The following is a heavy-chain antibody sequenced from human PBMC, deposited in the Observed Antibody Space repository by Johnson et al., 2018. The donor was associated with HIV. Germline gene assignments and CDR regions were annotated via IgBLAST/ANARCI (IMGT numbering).Heavy chain of an antibody. CDR3: AREVDGFDI. CDR1: GFTFSSYA. CDR2: IYSGGNT. J-gene: IGHJ3*02. Sequence: VQLVESGGGLVQPGGSLRLSCAASGFTFSSYAMNWVRQAPGKGLEWVSIIYSGGNTYYADSVKGRFTISRDNAKNTLYLHMNSLRAEDTAVYYCAREVDGFDIWGQGTMVTVSS. V-gene: IGHV3-66*01.